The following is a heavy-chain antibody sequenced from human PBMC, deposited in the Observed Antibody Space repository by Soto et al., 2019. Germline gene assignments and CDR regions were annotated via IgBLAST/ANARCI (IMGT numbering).Heavy chain of an antibody. V-gene: IGHV2-26*01. CDR3: ARMAGYSSCWSSRATNWYFDR. Sequence: QVTLKESGPVLVKPTETLTLTCTVSGFSLSNARMGVSWIRQPPGKALEWLAHIFSNDEKSYRTSLKSRLTISNDTAKSQVVLTITNMDPVDTATYYCARMAGYSSCWSSRATNWYFDRWGRGTLVTVSS. CDR2: IFSNDEK. D-gene: IGHD6-19*01. CDR1: GFSLSNARMG. J-gene: IGHJ2*01.